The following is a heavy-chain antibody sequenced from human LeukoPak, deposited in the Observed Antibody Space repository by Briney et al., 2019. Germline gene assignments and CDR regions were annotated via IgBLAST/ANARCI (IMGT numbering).Heavy chain of an antibody. CDR3: ATEHYCSSTSCYADGAFDI. J-gene: IGHJ3*02. CDR1: GGSFSGYY. V-gene: IGHV4-34*01. D-gene: IGHD2-2*01. CDR2: INHSGST. Sequence: SETLSLTCAVSGGSFSGYYWSWIRQPPGKGLEWIGEINHSGSTNYNPSLKSRVTISVDTSKNQFSLKLSSVTAADTAVYYCATEHYCSSTSCYADGAFDIWGQGTMVTVSS.